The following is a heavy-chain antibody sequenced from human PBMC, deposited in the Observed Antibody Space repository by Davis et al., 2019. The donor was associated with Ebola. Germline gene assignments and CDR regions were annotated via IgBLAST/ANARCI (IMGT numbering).Heavy chain of an antibody. CDR3: ARQGITMVRGANDAFDI. D-gene: IGHD3-10*01. V-gene: IGHV5-51*01. J-gene: IGHJ3*02. CDR1: GYSFTNYW. Sequence: GESLKISCKGSGYSFTNYWIAWVRQMPGKGPEWMGIIYPGDSYTRYSPSFQGQVTLSADKSISTAYLQWSSLKASDTAMYYCARQGITMVRGANDAFDIWGQGTMVTVSS. CDR2: IYPGDSYT.